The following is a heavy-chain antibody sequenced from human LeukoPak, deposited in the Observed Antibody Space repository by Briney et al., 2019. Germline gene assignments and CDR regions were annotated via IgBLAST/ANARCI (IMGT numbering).Heavy chain of an antibody. CDR1: GYTFTGYY. CDR2: INPNSGGT. CDR3: ARVGFRDIVVVPAAMGSDAFDI. D-gene: IGHD2-2*01. V-gene: IGHV1-8*03. J-gene: IGHJ3*02. Sequence: ASVKVSCKASGYTFTGYYMHWVRQAPGQGLEWMGWINPNSGGTGYAQKFQGRVTITRNTSISTAYMELSSLRSEDTAVYYCARVGFRDIVVVPAAMGSDAFDIWGQGTMVTVSS.